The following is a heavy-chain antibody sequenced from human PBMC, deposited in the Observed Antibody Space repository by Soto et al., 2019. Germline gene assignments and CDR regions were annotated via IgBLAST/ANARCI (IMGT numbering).Heavy chain of an antibody. Sequence: QVQLQQWGAGLLKPSETLSLTCAVYGGFVSSGSYYWSWIRQPPGKGLEWIGEMSHSGGTNFKPSLKRRVTISVDTSKNQFSLKMSSVTAADTALYYCARVERGTATTVVDAFDIWGPGTMVTVSS. J-gene: IGHJ3*02. V-gene: IGHV4-34*01. CDR3: ARVERGTATTVVDAFDI. CDR2: MSHSGGT. D-gene: IGHD1-1*01. CDR1: GGFVSSGSYY.